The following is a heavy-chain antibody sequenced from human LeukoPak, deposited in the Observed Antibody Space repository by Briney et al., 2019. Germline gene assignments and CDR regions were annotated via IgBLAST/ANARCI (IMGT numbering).Heavy chain of an antibody. CDR1: GFTFSSYS. CDR2: ISSSSSTI. CDR3: ARDQVTFAWEWLPLFDY. V-gene: IGHV3-48*04. J-gene: IGHJ4*02. D-gene: IGHD5-18*01. Sequence: PGGSLRLSCAASGFTFSSYSMNWVRQAPGKGLEWVSYISSSSSTIYYADSVKGRFTISRDNAKNSLYLQMNSLRAEDAAVYYCARDQVTFAWEWLPLFDYWGQGTLVTVSS.